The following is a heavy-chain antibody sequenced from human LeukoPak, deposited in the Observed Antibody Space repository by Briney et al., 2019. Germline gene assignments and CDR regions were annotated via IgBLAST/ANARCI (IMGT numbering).Heavy chain of an antibody. D-gene: IGHD3-3*01. CDR3: AKDYDFWSGYPFDY. CDR1: GFPFSSYA. Sequence: GGSLRLSCAASGFPFSSYAMSWVRQTPGKGLEWVSAITGSGGSTYYADSVRGRFTISRDNSKNTLFLQLESLRAEDTAVYYCAKDYDFWSGYPFDYWGQGTLVTVSS. CDR2: ITGSGGST. J-gene: IGHJ4*02. V-gene: IGHV3-23*01.